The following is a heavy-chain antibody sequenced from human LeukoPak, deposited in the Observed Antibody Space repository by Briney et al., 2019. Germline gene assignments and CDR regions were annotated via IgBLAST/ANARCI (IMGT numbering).Heavy chain of an antibody. D-gene: IGHD1-26*01. J-gene: IGHJ4*02. CDR1: GFTFSSYE. CDR2: ISSSGSSI. CDR3: ARAFLLRYSGSYAGGY. Sequence: GGSLRLSCAASGFTFSSYEMNWVRQAPGKGLEWVSYISSSGSSIYYADSVKGRFTISRDNSKNTLYLQMNSLRAEDTAVYYCARAFLLRYSGSYAGGYWGQGTLVTVSS. V-gene: IGHV3-48*03.